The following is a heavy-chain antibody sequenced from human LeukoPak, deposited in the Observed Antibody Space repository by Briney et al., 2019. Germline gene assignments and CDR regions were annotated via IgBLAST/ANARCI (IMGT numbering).Heavy chain of an antibody. CDR3: ARGTGRYYYGMDV. V-gene: IGHV1-69*04. J-gene: IGHJ6*02. D-gene: IGHD2-8*02. CDR1: GGTFSSYA. Sequence: ASVKVSCKASGGTFSSYAISWVRQAPGQGLEWMGRIIPILGIANYAQKFQGRVTITADKSTSTACMELSSLRSEDTAVYYCARGTGRYYYGMDVWGQGTTVTVSS. CDR2: IIPILGIA.